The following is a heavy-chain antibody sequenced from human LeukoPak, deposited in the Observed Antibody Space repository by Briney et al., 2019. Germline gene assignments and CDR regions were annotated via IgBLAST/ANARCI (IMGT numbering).Heavy chain of an antibody. D-gene: IGHD1-26*01. V-gene: IGHV3-23*01. CDR3: AKDEWELLDYFDY. CDR2: ISGSGGST. J-gene: IGHJ4*02. Sequence: HPGGSLRLSCAASGFTFSSYAMSWVRQAPGKGLEWVSAISGSGGSTYYADSVKGRFTISRDNSKNTLYLQMNSLRAEDTAVYYCAKDEWELLDYFDYWGQGTLVTVSS. CDR1: GFTFSSYA.